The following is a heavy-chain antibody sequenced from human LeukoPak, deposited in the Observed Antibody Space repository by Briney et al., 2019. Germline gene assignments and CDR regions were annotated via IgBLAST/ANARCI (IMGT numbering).Heavy chain of an antibody. CDR3: AKGGSGSYYAVGYYYMDV. Sequence: GGSLRLSCAASGFTFSSYGMHWVRQAPGKGLEWVAFIRYDGSNKYYADSVKGRFTISRDNSKNTLYLQMNSLRAEDTAVYYCAKGGSGSYYAVGYYYMDVWGKGTTVTISS. CDR1: GFTFSSYG. D-gene: IGHD3-10*01. V-gene: IGHV3-30*02. CDR2: IRYDGSNK. J-gene: IGHJ6*03.